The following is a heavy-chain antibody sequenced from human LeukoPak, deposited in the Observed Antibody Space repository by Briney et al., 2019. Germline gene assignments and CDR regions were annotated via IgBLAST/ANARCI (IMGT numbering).Heavy chain of an antibody. Sequence: ALTLTNPTHTLTLTCTFSDFSLTTGGKGLDWIRQLPRKALNCLTPIYWDDDKRYSTSLKSRLTITKDTSNNQVVLTMTSMDPVDTGTYYCALRTLYYYDSSGYWFDPWGQGTLVTVSS. J-gene: IGHJ5*02. CDR1: DFSLTTGGKG. CDR3: ALRTLYYYDSSGYWFDP. D-gene: IGHD3-22*01. V-gene: IGHV2-5*02. CDR2: IYWDDDK.